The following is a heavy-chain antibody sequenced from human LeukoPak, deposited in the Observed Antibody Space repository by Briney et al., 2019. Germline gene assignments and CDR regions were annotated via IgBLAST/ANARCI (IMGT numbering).Heavy chain of an antibody. CDR2: IKQDGSEK. CDR3: ARLRLRWFGELSSYFDY. D-gene: IGHD3-10*01. V-gene: IGHV3-7*01. CDR1: GFTFSSYW. Sequence: GGSLRLSCAAPGFTFSSYWMSWVRQAPGKGLEWVANIKQDGSEKYYVDSVKGRFTISRDNAKNSLYLQMNSLRAEDTAVYYCARLRLRWFGELSSYFDYWGQGTLVTVSS. J-gene: IGHJ4*02.